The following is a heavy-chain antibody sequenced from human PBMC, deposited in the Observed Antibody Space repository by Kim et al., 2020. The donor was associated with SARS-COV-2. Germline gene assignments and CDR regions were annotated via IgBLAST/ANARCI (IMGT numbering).Heavy chain of an antibody. CDR3: ARDGGSSSWYWFDP. D-gene: IGHD6-13*01. Sequence: AKKVQGRVTMTRDTSTSTVYMELSSLRSEDMAVYYCARDGGSSSWYWFDPWGQGTLVTVSS. V-gene: IGHV1-46*01. J-gene: IGHJ5*02.